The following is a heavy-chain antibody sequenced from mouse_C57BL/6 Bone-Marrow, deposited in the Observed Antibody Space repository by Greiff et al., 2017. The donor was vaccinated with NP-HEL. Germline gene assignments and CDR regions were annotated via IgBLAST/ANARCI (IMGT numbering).Heavy chain of an antibody. V-gene: IGHV1-19*01. Sequence: EVQLQESGPVLVKPGASVKMSCKASGYTFTDYYMNWVKQSHGKSLEWIGVLNPYNGGTSYNQKFKGKATLTVDKSSSTAYMELNSLTSEDSSVYYCARRLRAMDYWGQGTSVTVSS. J-gene: IGHJ4*01. D-gene: IGHD2-4*01. CDR3: ARRLRAMDY. CDR2: LNPYNGGT. CDR1: GYTFTDYY.